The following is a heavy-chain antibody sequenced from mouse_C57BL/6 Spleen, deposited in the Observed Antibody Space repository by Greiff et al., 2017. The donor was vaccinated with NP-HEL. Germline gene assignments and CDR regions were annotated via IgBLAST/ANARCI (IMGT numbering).Heavy chain of an antibody. CDR1: GFTFSSYG. J-gene: IGHJ1*03. V-gene: IGHV5-6*01. Sequence: EVQVVESGGDLVKPGGSLKLSCAASGFTFSSYGMSWVRQTPDKRLEWVATISSGGSYTYYPDSVKGRFTISRDNAKNTLYLQMSSLKSEDTAMYYCARHGYFYWYFDVWGTGTTVTVSS. CDR3: ARHGYFYWYFDV. D-gene: IGHD1-2*01. CDR2: ISSGGSYT.